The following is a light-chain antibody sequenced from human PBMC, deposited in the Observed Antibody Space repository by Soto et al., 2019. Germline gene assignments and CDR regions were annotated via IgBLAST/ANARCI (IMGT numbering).Light chain of an antibody. CDR3: QQYISYSG. J-gene: IGKJ1*01. CDR1: QSLTNW. CDR2: DAS. Sequence: DIQMTQSPSTLSASVGDRVTITCRAIQSLTNWLAWYQQKPGKAPKLLIYDASSLASGVPSRFSGSGSGTEFTLTITSLQPDEFATYFCQQYISYSGFGQGTRVDSK. V-gene: IGKV1-5*01.